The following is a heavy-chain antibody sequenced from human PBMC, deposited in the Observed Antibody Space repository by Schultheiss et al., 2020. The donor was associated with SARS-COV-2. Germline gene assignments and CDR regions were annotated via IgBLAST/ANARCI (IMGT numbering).Heavy chain of an antibody. CDR2: IYYSGST. V-gene: IGHV4-39*01. J-gene: IGHJ6*03. CDR1: GGSISSYY. D-gene: IGHD6-19*01. Sequence: SETLSLTCTVSGGSISSYYWGWIRQPPGKGLEWIGSIYYSGSTYYNPSLKSRVTISVDTSKNQFSLKLSSVTAADTAVYYCARQGSSGWLGYYYYYYMDVWGKGTTVTVSS. CDR3: ARQGSSGWLGYYYYYYMDV.